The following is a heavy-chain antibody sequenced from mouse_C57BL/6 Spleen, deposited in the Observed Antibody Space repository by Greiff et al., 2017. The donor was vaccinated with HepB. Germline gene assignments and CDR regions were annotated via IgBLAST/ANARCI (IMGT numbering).Heavy chain of an antibody. CDR2: IDPENGDT. D-gene: IGHD1-1*01. V-gene: IGHV14-4*01. CDR1: GFNIKDDY. CDR3: TTTDYGSPLDY. J-gene: IGHJ2*01. Sequence: VQLQQSGAELVRPGASVKLSCTASGFNIKDDYMHWVKQRPEKGLEWIGWIDPENGDTEYDSKFQGKATITADTSSNTAYMQLSSLTSEDPAVDYGTTTDYGSPLDYWGQGTTLTVSS.